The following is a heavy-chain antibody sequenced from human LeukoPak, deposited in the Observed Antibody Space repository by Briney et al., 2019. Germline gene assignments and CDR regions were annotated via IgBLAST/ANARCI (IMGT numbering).Heavy chain of an antibody. Sequence: SETLSLTCTVSGGSISSGGYYWSWTRQHPGKGLEWIGYIYYSGNTYYNPSLKSRVTISVDTSKNQFSLKLSSVTAADTAVYYCASGMTTVTSPFDYWGQGTLVTVSS. CDR2: IYYSGNT. CDR1: GGSISSGGYY. J-gene: IGHJ4*02. V-gene: IGHV4-31*03. D-gene: IGHD4-17*01. CDR3: ASGMTTVTSPFDY.